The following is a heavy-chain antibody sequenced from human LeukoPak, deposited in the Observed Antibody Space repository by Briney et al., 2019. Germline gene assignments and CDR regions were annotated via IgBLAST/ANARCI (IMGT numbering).Heavy chain of an antibody. J-gene: IGHJ5*02. CDR3: ACYGSASYSPHSTWFPP. Sequence: PAQTLSLTCTVSGGSISSSSDYWGWIRQPPGKGLEWIGSGYYSGSTYYNPSPKRRVTISLDPSNNQFSLHLSFVTAADSAFDYCACYGSASYSPHSTWFPPWGQGPLVPVSS. D-gene: IGHD3-10*01. CDR1: GGSISSSSDY. V-gene: IGHV4-39*07. CDR2: GYYSGST.